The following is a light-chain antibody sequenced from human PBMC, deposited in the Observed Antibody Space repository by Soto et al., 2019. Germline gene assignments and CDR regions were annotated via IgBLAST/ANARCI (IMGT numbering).Light chain of an antibody. J-gene: IGKJ1*01. CDR1: QSVSRNH. CDR2: GGS. V-gene: IGKV3-20*01. CDR3: QQYSSSRT. Sequence: IVLTQSPGTLSLSPGERATLSCRASQSVSRNHLAWYQQKPGQAPRLLIYGGSSRATGIPVRFSGSGSETYFTLTISRMEPEDVAMYYCQQYSSSRTFGQGTKVDIK.